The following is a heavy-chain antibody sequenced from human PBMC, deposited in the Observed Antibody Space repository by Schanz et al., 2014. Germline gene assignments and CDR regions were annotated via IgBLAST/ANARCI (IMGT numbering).Heavy chain of an antibody. J-gene: IGHJ4*02. D-gene: IGHD6-13*01. CDR2: MNPNSGNT. CDR1: GGTFSSFG. CDR3: ARSGSSNWYCFDY. V-gene: IGHV1-8*01. Sequence: QVQLVQSGAEVKKPGSSVKVSCTASGGTFSSFGINWVRQAPGQGLEWMGWMNPNSGNTGYAQKFQGRVTITRDTLASTAYMEVSSLRSEDTAVYYCARSGSSNWYCFDYWGQGTLVTVSS.